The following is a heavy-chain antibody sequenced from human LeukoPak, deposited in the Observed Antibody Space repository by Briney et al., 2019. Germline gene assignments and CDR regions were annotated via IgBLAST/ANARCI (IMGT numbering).Heavy chain of an antibody. CDR1: GLTFSTSG. CDR2: IGPTGFDR. V-gene: IGHV3-21*06. J-gene: IGHJ4*02. Sequence: GGSLRLSCTTSGLTFSTSGFNWVRQAPGKGLEWVASIGPTGFDRYHADSIKGRFTISRDNANNYLYLQMDSLRAEDTAVYYCATETNGRHYDYWGQGTLLTVSS. D-gene: IGHD1-14*01. CDR3: ATETNGRHYDY.